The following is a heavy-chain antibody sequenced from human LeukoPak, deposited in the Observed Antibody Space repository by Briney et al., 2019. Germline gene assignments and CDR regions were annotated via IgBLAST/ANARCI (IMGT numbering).Heavy chain of an antibody. D-gene: IGHD2-2*01. V-gene: IGHV3-23*01. CDR1: GFTFSSYA. CDR3: AKRPQYCSSTSCYVYYYYGMDV. J-gene: IGHJ6*02. Sequence: GGSLRLSCAASGFTFSSYAMSWVRQAPAKGLESVSAISGSGGSTYYADSVKGRFTISRDNSKNTLYLQMNSLRAEETAVYYCAKRPQYCSSTSCYVYYYYGMDVWGQGTTVTVSS. CDR2: ISGSGGST.